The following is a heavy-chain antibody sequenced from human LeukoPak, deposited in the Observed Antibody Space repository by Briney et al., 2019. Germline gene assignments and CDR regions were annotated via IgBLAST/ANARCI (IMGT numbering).Heavy chain of an antibody. J-gene: IGHJ5*02. Sequence: SETLSLTCTVSGGSISSGSYYCSWIRQPAGKGLEWIGRIYTSGSTNYNPSLKSRVTISVDTSKNQFSLKLSSVTAADTAVYYCARAGGYDILTGYYKVGWFDPWGQGTLVTVSS. D-gene: IGHD3-9*01. V-gene: IGHV4-61*02. CDR2: IYTSGST. CDR3: ARAGGYDILTGYYKVGWFDP. CDR1: GGSISSGSYY.